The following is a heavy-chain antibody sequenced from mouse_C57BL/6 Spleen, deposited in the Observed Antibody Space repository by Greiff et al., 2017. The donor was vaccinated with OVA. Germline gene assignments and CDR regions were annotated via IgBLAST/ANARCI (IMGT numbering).Heavy chain of an antibody. CDR2: ISSGGDYI. CDR3: TRDPTTVVAARAMDY. D-gene: IGHD1-1*01. J-gene: IGHJ4*01. Sequence: EVQLVESGEGLVKPGGSLKLSCAASGFTFSSYAMSWVRQTPEKRLEWVAYISSGGDYIYYADTVKGRFTISRDNARNTLYLQMSSLKSEDTAMYYCTRDPTTVVAARAMDYWGQGTSVTVSS. CDR1: GFTFSSYA. V-gene: IGHV5-9-1*02.